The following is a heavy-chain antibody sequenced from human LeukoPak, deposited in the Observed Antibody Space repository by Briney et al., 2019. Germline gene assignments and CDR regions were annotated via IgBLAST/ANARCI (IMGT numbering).Heavy chain of an antibody. CDR2: IYYSGST. V-gene: IGHV4-59*01. J-gene: IGHJ4*02. CDR1: GVTISRYY. Sequence: SETLSLTCTASGVTISRYYWSWLRQPPGKGLKWIGYIYYSGSTNYNPSLKSRVTISVDTSKNQFSLKLSSVTAADTAVYYCARGPTRNYFDYWGQGTLVTVSS. CDR3: ARGPTRNYFDY.